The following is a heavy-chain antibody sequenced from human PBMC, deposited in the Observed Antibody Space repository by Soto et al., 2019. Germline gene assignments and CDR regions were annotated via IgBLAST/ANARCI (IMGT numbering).Heavy chain of an antibody. CDR1: GYSFTSYW. J-gene: IGHJ4*02. D-gene: IGHD3-3*01. CDR3: ARPRNPYDFWSGYGY. CDR2: IDPSDSYT. Sequence: GESLKISCKGSGYSFTSYWISWVRQMPGKGLEWMGRIDPSDSYTNYSPSFQGHVTISADKSISTAYLQWSSLKASDTAMHYCARPRNPYDFWSGYGYWGQGTLVTVSS. V-gene: IGHV5-10-1*01.